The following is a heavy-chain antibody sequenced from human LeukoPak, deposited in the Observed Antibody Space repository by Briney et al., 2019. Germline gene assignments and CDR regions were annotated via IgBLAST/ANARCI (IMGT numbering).Heavy chain of an antibody. CDR2: IYTSGST. D-gene: IGHD3-16*01. Sequence: SSETLSLTCTVSGGSISSGSYYRSWIRQPAGKGLEWIGRIYTSGSTNYNPSLKSRVTISVDTSKNQFSLKLNSVTTADTAVYYCTRGAGWLIDYWGQGILVTVSS. J-gene: IGHJ4*02. CDR3: TRGAGWLIDY. CDR1: GGSISSGSYY. V-gene: IGHV4-61*02.